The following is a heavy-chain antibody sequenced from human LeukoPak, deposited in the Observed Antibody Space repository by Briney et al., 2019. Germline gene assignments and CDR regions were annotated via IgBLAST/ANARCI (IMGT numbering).Heavy chain of an antibody. J-gene: IGHJ5*02. CDR1: GYTFTGYY. D-gene: IGHD6-13*01. CDR3: ARDKQQLGFDP. V-gene: IGHV1-2*02. CDR2: INPNSGDT. Sequence: AASVKVSCKASGYTFTGYYMHWVRQAPGQGLEWMGWINPNSGDTNYAQNFQGRVTMTRDTSISTAYMELTRLRSDDTAVYYCARDKQQLGFDPWGQGTLVTVSS.